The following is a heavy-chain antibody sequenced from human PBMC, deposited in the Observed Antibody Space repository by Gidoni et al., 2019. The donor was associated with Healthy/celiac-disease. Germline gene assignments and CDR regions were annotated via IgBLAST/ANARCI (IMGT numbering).Heavy chain of an antibody. CDR3: ARRHKLHYYYGMDV. CDR2: IYYSGST. CDR1: GGSISRSSYY. D-gene: IGHD2-15*01. V-gene: IGHV4-39*01. Sequence: QLQLQESGPGLVKPSETLSLTCTVSGGSISRSSYYWGWIRQPPGKGLEWIGSIYYSGSTYYNPSLKSRGNISVDTSKNQFSLKLSSVTAADTAVYYCARRHKLHYYYGMDVWGQGTTVTVSS. J-gene: IGHJ6*02.